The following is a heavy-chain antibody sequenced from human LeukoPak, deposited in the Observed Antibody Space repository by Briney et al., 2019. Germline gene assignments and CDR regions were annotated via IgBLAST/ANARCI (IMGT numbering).Heavy chain of an antibody. CDR3: ARYVDPFDY. V-gene: IGHV4-34*01. J-gene: IGHJ4*02. CDR1: GGSFSGYY. Sequence: PSETLSLTCAVYGGSFSGYYWSWIRQPPGKGLEWIGEINHSGSTNYNPSLKSRVTISVDTSKNQFSLKLSSVTAADTAVYYCARYVDPFDYWGQGTLVTVSS. CDR2: INHSGST. D-gene: IGHD5-12*01.